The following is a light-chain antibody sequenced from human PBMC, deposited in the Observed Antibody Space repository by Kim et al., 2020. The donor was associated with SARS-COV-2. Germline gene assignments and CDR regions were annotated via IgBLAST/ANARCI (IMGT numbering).Light chain of an antibody. CDR2: EVS. Sequence: GPSVPVTCSGTSSAGGGYNYSSWCQQHPGKATHLMISEVSKRPSGVPGRFSGTKSGNAASLTVSGLQAEDEADYYCSSYAGSNNCVFGTGTKVTVL. CDR1: SSAGGGYNY. J-gene: IGLJ1*01. CDR3: SSYAGSNNCV. V-gene: IGLV2-8*01.